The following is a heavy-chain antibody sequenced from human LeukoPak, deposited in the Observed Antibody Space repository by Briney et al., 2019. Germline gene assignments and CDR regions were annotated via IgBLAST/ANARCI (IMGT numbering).Heavy chain of an antibody. CDR2: ISSSGTYI. V-gene: IGHV3-21*01. CDR1: GFTFSRYS. D-gene: IGHD6-13*01. CDR3: ARDPGIPAAGTFDY. J-gene: IGHJ4*02. Sequence: GGSLRLSCAASGFTFSRYSMNWVRQAPGKGLEWVSSISSSGTYIYYADSVKGRFTISRDNAKNSLDLQVNSLRAEDTAAYYCARDPGIPAAGTFDYWGQGTLVTVSS.